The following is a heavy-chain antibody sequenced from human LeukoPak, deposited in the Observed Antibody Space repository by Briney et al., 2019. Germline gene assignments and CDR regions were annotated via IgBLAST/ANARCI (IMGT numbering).Heavy chain of an antibody. Sequence: ASQTLSLTCTASGGSISSGGYYWSWIRQHPGKGLEWIGYIYYSGSTYYNPSLKSRVTISVDTSKNQFSLKLSSVTAADTAVYYCARGGRRDGGSNYYYYYGMDVWGQGTTVTVSS. J-gene: IGHJ6*02. CDR1: GGSISSGGYY. D-gene: IGHD3-10*01. CDR2: IYYSGST. CDR3: ARGGRRDGGSNYYYYYGMDV. V-gene: IGHV4-31*03.